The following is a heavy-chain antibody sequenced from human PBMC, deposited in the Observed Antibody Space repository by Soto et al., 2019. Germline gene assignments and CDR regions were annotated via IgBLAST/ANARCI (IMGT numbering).Heavy chain of an antibody. CDR3: ARLLDSYYYDSSGYSRAKYAFDI. CDR2: IDPSDSYT. CDR1: GYSFTSYW. Sequence: GESLKISCKGSGYSFTSYWISWVRQMPGRGLEWMGRIDPSDSYTNYSPSFQGHVTISADKSISTAYLQWGSLKASDTAMYYCARLLDSYYYDSSGYSRAKYAFDIWGQGTMVTVSS. V-gene: IGHV5-10-1*01. J-gene: IGHJ3*02. D-gene: IGHD3-22*01.